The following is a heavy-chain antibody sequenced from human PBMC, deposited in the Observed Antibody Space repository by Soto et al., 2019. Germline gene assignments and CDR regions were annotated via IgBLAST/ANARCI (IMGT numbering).Heavy chain of an antibody. Sequence: SETLSLTCGVSGYSISSGYYWAWIRQPPGKGLEWIGSMYHGVTSYYNPSLKSRVSISIDTSKNQFSLKLMSVPAADTAVYYCARDGGSYSGIDFWGQGTLVTVSS. J-gene: IGHJ4*02. CDR1: GYSISSGYY. CDR2: MYHGVTS. V-gene: IGHV4-38-2*02. D-gene: IGHD1-26*01. CDR3: ARDGGSYSGIDF.